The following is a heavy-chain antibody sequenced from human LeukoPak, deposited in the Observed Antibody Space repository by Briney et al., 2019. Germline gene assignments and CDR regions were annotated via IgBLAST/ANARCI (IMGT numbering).Heavy chain of an antibody. CDR3: ARVPDSGSAIDY. Sequence: GGSLRLSCAASGFTFSSHWMHWVRQAPGKGLVWVSRINSDGSSTSYADSVKGRFTISRDNAKNTLYLQMNSLRAEDTAVYYCARVPDSGSAIDYWGQGTLVTVSP. J-gene: IGHJ4*02. D-gene: IGHD1-26*01. V-gene: IGHV3-74*01. CDR1: GFTFSSHW. CDR2: INSDGSST.